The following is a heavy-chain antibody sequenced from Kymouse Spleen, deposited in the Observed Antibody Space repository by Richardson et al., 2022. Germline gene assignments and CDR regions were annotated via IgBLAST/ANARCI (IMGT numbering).Heavy chain of an antibody. D-gene: IGHD3-10*01. V-gene: IGHV3-21*03. J-gene: IGHJ6*02. CDR2: ISSSSSYI. Sequence: EVQLVESGGGLVKPGGSLRLSCAASGFTFSSYSMNWVRQAPGKGLEWVSSISSSSSYIYYADSVKGRFTISRDNAKNSLYLQMNSLRAEDTAVYYCARERGTMVRGVDYYGMDVWGQGTTVTVSS. CDR1: GFTFSSYS. CDR3: ARERGTMVRGVDYYGMDV.